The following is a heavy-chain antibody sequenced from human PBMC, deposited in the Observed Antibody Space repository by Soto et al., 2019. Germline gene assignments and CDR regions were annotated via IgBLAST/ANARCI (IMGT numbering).Heavy chain of an antibody. D-gene: IGHD3-10*01. V-gene: IGHV1-46*01. J-gene: IGHJ5*02. Sequence: GASVKVSCKASGYTFTSYYMHWVRQAPGQGLEWMGIINPSGGSTSYAQKFQGRVTMTRDTSTSTVYMELSSLRSEDTAVYYCARHDVLLWFGEPRGWFDPWGQGTLVTVSS. CDR1: GYTFTSYY. CDR2: INPSGGST. CDR3: ARHDVLLWFGEPRGWFDP.